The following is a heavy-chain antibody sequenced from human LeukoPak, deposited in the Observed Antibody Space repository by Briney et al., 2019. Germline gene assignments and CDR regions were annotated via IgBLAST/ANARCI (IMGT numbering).Heavy chain of an antibody. CDR1: GFTFSSYS. CDR2: ISSSSSYI. J-gene: IGHJ3*02. V-gene: IGHV3-21*01. CDR3: AREKTYPHDAFDI. D-gene: IGHD2-2*01. Sequence: PGGSLRLSCAASGFTFSSYSMNWVRQAPGKGLEWVSSISSSSSYIYYADSVKGRFTISRDNAKNSLYLQMNSLRAEDTAVYYCAREKTYPHDAFDIWGQGTMVTVSS.